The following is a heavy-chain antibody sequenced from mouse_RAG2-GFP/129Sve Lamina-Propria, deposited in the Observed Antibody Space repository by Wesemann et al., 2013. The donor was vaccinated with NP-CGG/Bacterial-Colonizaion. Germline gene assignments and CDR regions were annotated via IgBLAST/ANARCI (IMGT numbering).Heavy chain of an antibody. Sequence: QVQLQQSGAELMKPGASVKLSCKATGYTFTGYWIEWVKQRPGHGLEWIGDIYPGSGSTNYNEKFKSKATLTVDTSSSTAYMQLSSLTSEDSAVYYCASYYYGNYVEAYWGQGTLVTVSA. CDR1: GYTFTGYW. CDR3: ASYYYGNYVEAY. D-gene: IGHD2-1*01. CDR2: IYPGSGST. V-gene: IGHV1-9*01. J-gene: IGHJ3*01.